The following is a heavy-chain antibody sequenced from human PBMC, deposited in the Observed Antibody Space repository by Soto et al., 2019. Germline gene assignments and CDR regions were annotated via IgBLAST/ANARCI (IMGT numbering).Heavy chain of an antibody. CDR1: GFTFSSYA. Sequence: GGSLRLSCAASGFTFSSYAMSWVRQAPGKGLEWVSAISGSGGSTYYADSVKGRFTISRDNSKNTLYLQMNSLRAEDTAVYYCAKDRSYGDYPTALDYWGQGTLVTVSS. D-gene: IGHD4-17*01. CDR3: AKDRSYGDYPTALDY. J-gene: IGHJ4*02. V-gene: IGHV3-23*01. CDR2: ISGSGGST.